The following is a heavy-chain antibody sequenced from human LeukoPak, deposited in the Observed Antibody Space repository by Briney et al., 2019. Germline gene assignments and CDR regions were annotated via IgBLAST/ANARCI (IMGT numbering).Heavy chain of an antibody. J-gene: IGHJ4*02. D-gene: IGHD3-10*02. CDR1: GFTFSSYS. CDR3: ARFVTMIGFDY. CDR2: ISSSSSYI. V-gene: IGHV3-21*01. Sequence: GGSLRLSCAASGFTFSSYSMNWVRQAPGKGLEWVSSISSSSSYIYYADSVKGRFTISRDSAKNSLYLQMNSLRAEDTAVYYCARFVTMIGFDYWGQGTLVTVSS.